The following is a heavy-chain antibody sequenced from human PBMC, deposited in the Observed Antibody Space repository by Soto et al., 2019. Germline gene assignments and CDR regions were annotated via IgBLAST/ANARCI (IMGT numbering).Heavy chain of an antibody. CDR2: MNPNSGNT. J-gene: IGHJ5*02. D-gene: IGHD3-10*01. CDR1: GYTFTSYD. V-gene: IGHV1-8*01. Sequence: ASVKVSCKASGYTFTSYDINWVRQATGQGLEWMGWMNPNSGNTGYAQKFQGRVTMTRNTSISTAYMELNSLRSEDTAVYYCARGLGGLLWFGELSDNWFDPWGQGTLVTVSS. CDR3: ARGLGGLLWFGELSDNWFDP.